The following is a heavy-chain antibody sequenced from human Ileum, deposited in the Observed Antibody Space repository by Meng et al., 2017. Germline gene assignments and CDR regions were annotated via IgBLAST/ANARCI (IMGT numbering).Heavy chain of an antibody. J-gene: IGHJ4*02. CDR2: IYDSGST. D-gene: IGHD1-1*01. CDR1: GGSISSGGYY. CDR3: ARGGTAYFDY. V-gene: IGHV4-31*03. Sequence: QVQLQESGTGLGKPSQTLSLTCTVSGGSISSGGYYWSWIRQHPGKGLEWIGYIYDSGSTYYNPSLKSRIAISGDTSKNQFSLNLSSVTAADTAVYYCARGGTAYFDYWGQGTLVTVSS.